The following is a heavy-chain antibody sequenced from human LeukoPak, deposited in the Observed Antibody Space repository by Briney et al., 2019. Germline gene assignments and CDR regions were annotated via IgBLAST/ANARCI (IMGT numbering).Heavy chain of an antibody. D-gene: IGHD2-15*01. Sequence: PSETLSLTCAVYGGSFSGYYWSWIRQPPGKGLEWIGEINHSGSTNYNPSLKSRVTISVDTSKNQFSLKLSSVTAADTAVYYCARGGAGYCSGGSCQTFDYWGQGTLVTVSS. CDR2: INHSGST. V-gene: IGHV4-34*01. CDR3: ARGGAGYCSGGSCQTFDY. CDR1: GGSFSGYY. J-gene: IGHJ4*02.